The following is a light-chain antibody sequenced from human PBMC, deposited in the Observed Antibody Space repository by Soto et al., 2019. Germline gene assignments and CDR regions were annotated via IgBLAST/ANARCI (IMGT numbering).Light chain of an antibody. Sequence: ETVMTQSPATLSVSPGERPTLSCRASQSVYSNLAWYQQKPCQAPRLLIYDASTRANCIPARFSGSGSGTEFTLTISSLQSEDFAVYYCQQYNTLPLTFGPGTKVDIK. CDR1: QSVYSN. V-gene: IGKV3-15*01. CDR3: QQYNTLPLT. J-gene: IGKJ3*01. CDR2: DAS.